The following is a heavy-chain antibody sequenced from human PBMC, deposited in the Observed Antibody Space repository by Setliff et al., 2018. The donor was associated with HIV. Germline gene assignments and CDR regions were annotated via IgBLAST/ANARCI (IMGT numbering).Heavy chain of an antibody. CDR3: ARALYGEYGGDLNWLDP. D-gene: IGHD4-17*01. CDR2: INTQTGSP. Sequence: ASVKVSCKASGYSFINYAMNWVRQALGQGLEWMGWINTQTGSPTYAQAFTGRFVFSVDTSVTTAYLQISGLKADDTAVYYCARALYGEYGGDLNWLDPWGQGTLVTVSS. V-gene: IGHV7-4-1*02. CDR1: GYSFINYA. J-gene: IGHJ5*02.